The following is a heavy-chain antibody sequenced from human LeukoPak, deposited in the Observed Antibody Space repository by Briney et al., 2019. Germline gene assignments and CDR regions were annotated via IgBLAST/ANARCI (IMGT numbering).Heavy chain of an antibody. J-gene: IGHJ4*02. CDR1: GGSISSSSYY. D-gene: IGHD5-12*01. V-gene: IGHV4-39*01. Sequence: SETLSLTCTVSGGSISSSSYYWGWIRQPPGKGLEWIGSTYYSGSTYYSPSLKSRVTISVDTSKNQFSLKLSSVTAADTAVCYCARRWSGYDFGTLDYWGQGTLVTVSS. CDR2: TYYSGST. CDR3: ARRWSGYDFGTLDY.